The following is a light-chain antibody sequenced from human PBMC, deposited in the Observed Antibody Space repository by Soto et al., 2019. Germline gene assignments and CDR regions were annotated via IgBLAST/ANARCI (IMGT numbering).Light chain of an antibody. CDR3: QQYDNYLT. CDR1: QSISSW. CDR2: KAT. V-gene: IGKV1-5*03. Sequence: DIQMTQSPSTLSASVGDTVTITCRASQSISSWLAWYQQKPGKAPKLLIYKATTLESGVPSRFSGSGSGTEFTLTISSLQPDDFATYYCQQYDNYLTFGRGTKVDIK. J-gene: IGKJ1*01.